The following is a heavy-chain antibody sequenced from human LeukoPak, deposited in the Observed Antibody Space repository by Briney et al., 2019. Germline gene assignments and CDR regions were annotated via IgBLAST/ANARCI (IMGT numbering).Heavy chain of an antibody. V-gene: IGHV1-46*01. CDR1: GYTFTSFY. J-gene: IGHJ5*02. D-gene: IGHD2-15*01. Sequence: GASVKVSCKASGYTFTSFYIQWVRQAPGQGLEWMGIINPSDGSTSYAQKFQDRVTMTRGTSTSTVYMELSSLRSEDTAVYYCARDMIPLAAARWGGFDPWGQGTLVTVSS. CDR3: ARDMIPLAAARWGGFDP. CDR2: INPSDGST.